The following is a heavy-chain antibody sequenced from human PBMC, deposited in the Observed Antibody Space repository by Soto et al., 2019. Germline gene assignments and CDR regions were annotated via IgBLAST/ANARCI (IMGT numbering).Heavy chain of an antibody. CDR2: IYHSGST. J-gene: IGHJ4*02. CDR1: GGSISSGGYS. D-gene: IGHD3-10*01. CDR3: ARDRGWPMSYFDY. V-gene: IGHV4-30-2*01. Sequence: SETLSLTCAVSGGSISSGGYSWSWIRQPPGKGLEWIGYIYHSGSTYYNPSLKSRVTISVDRSKNQFSLKLSSVTAADTAVYYCARDRGWPMSYFDYWGQGTLVTVS.